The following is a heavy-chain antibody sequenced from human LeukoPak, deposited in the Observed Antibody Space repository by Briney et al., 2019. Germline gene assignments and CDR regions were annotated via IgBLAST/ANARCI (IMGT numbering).Heavy chain of an antibody. J-gene: IGHJ4*02. CDR1: GFTFSNHW. CDR2: IKQDGSEK. D-gene: IGHD1-26*01. CDR3: ARGGGSYYNY. V-gene: IGHV3-7*04. Sequence: GGSLRLSCTASGFTFSNHWMSWVRQAPGKGLEWVANIKQDGSEKYYVDSVEGRFTISRDNAKNSLYLQMNSLRAEDTAVYYCARGGGSYYNYWGQGTLVTVSS.